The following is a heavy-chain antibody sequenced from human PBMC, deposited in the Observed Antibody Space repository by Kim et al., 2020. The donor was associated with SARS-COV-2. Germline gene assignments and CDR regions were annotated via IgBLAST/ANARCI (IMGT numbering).Heavy chain of an antibody. J-gene: IGHJ6*02. D-gene: IGHD4-4*01. Sequence: ASVKVSCKASGYTFTGYYMHWVRQAPGQGLEWMGWINPNSGGTNYAQKFQGRVTMTRDTSISTAYMELSRLRSDDTAVYYCARDISRSNYQYYYYGMDVWGQGTTVTVSS. CDR2: INPNSGGT. CDR1: GYTFTGYY. V-gene: IGHV1-2*02. CDR3: ARDISRSNYQYYYYGMDV.